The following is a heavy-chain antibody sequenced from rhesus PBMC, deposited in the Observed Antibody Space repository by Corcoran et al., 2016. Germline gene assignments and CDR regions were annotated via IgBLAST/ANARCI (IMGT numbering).Heavy chain of an antibody. Sequence: QVQLQESGPGLVKPSETLSLTCAVSGASISSYWWSWIRPSPGQGLEWIGEINGNSVSTYYNPSLKSRVTISKDASKNQFSLKVNSVTAADTAVYYCARKYSGSWNRFDVWGPGVLVTVSS. D-gene: IGHD6-25*01. CDR3: ARKYSGSWNRFDV. J-gene: IGHJ5-1*01. V-gene: IGHV4-80*01. CDR1: GASISSYW. CDR2: INGNSVST.